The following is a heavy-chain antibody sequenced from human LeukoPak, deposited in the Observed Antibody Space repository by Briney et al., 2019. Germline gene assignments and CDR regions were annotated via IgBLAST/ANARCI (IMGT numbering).Heavy chain of an antibody. Sequence: GRSLRLSCAASGFTFDDYAMHWVRQAPGKGLEWVSGISWNSGSIGYADSVKGRFTISRDNAKNSLYLQMNSLRVEDTALYYCAKDILTAGTLGAFDIWGQGTMVTVSS. CDR3: AKDILTAGTLGAFDI. CDR1: GFTFDDYA. J-gene: IGHJ3*02. CDR2: ISWNSGSI. D-gene: IGHD6-13*01. V-gene: IGHV3-9*01.